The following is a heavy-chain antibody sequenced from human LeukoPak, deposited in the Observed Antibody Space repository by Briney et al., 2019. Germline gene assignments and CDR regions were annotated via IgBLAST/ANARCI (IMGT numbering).Heavy chain of an antibody. V-gene: IGHV3-74*01. J-gene: IGHJ4*02. D-gene: IGHD1-26*01. CDR1: GFTFNIYS. CDR3: AQVGATGY. CDR2: INPDGSGT. Sequence: GGSLRLSCAASGFTFNIYSMNRVRQVPGKGLVWVSRINPDGSGTDYADSVKGRFTISRDNTKNTLYLQMNSLRAEDTALYYCAQVGATGYWGEGTLVIVSS.